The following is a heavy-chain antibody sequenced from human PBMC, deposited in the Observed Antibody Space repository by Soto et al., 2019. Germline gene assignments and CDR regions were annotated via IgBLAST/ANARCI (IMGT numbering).Heavy chain of an antibody. Sequence: GESLEIYCNGSGYSLTSYWIGWVLEMAGKGLEWMGIIYPGDSDTRYSPSFQGQVTISADKSISTAYLQWSSLKASDTAMYYCARREAYYDSSGYQYCFDYWGQGTLVTVSS. CDR3: ARREAYYDSSGYQYCFDY. V-gene: IGHV5-51*01. CDR2: IYPGDSDT. CDR1: GYSLTSYW. D-gene: IGHD3-22*01. J-gene: IGHJ4*02.